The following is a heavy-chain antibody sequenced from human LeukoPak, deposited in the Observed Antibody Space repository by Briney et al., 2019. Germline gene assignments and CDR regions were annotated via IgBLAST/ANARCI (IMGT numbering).Heavy chain of an antibody. D-gene: IGHD5-18*01. CDR3: ARGGYGPRALYYFDY. CDR2: ISSSSSYI. V-gene: IGHV3-21*01. CDR1: GFTFSSYS. J-gene: IGHJ4*02. Sequence: GGSLRLSCAASGFTFSSYSMNWVRQAPGKGVEWVSSISSSSSYIYYADSVKGRFTISRDNAKNSLYLQMNSLRAEDAAVYYCARGGYGPRALYYFDYWGQGTLVTVSS.